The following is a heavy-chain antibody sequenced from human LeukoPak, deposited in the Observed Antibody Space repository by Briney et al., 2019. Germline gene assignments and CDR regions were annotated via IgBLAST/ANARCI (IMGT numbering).Heavy chain of an antibody. CDR1: GYTFTGYH. CDR3: ARGAGRRYFDWLLYGY. V-gene: IGHV1-2*02. J-gene: IGHJ4*02. Sequence: LEASVKVSCKPSGYTFTGYHMHGVRQARGRGREGMGWIKPKSGGTKYAQKFQGRVTITSDTSISKAYMELRRLRSDDTAAYYCARGAGRRYFDWLLYGYWGQGTLVTVSS. CDR2: IKPKSGGT. D-gene: IGHD3-9*01.